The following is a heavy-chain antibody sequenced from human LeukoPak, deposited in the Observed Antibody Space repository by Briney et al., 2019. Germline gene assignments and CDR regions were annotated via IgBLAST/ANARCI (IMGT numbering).Heavy chain of an antibody. J-gene: IGHJ2*01. V-gene: IGHV1-69*01. D-gene: IGHD5-12*01. CDR1: GGTFSSYA. Sequence: SVKVSCRASGGTFSSYAISWVRQAPGQGLEWMGGIIPLLGTIRFAQKFQGRVTITADESTSTAYMELGSLRSEDTAEYYCAWGYSGYDRTYGYFDLWGRGTLVTVSS. CDR3: AWGYSGYDRTYGYFDL. CDR2: IIPLLGTI.